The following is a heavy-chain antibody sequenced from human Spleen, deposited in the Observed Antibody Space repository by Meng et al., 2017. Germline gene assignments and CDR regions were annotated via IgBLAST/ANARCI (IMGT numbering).Heavy chain of an antibody. CDR2: IKSKPDGETI. V-gene: IGHV3-15*01. Sequence: VQLGVSGVGLVKPGGSLRLSCEGSGFTFSNAYMTWVRQVPGKRLEWVGRIKSKPDGETIDYAAPVKGRFTISRDDSKNTVYLQMNSLKSEDTAVYYCSGHIDYWGQGTLVTVSS. CDR3: SGHIDY. CDR1: GFTFSNAY. J-gene: IGHJ4*02. D-gene: IGHD5-12*01.